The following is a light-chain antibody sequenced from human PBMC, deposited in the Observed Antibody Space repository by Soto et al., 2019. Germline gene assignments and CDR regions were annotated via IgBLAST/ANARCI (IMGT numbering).Light chain of an antibody. CDR1: QSISSW. CDR3: QQYNSYPYT. J-gene: IGKJ2*01. CDR2: DAS. Sequence: EIQMTQSPSTLSASVGARVTITCRASQSISSWLAWYQQKPGKAPKLLIYDASSLESGVPSRFSGSGSGTEFTLTISSLQPDDFATYYCQQYNSYPYTFGQGTKLEIK. V-gene: IGKV1-5*01.